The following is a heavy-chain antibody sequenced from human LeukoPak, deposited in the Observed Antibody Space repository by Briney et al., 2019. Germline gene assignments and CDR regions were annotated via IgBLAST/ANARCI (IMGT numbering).Heavy chain of an antibody. D-gene: IGHD3-9*01. CDR2: IGFSSGGDT. V-gene: IGHV3-23*01. Sequence: GGSLRLSCVASGFSVSNYAMNWVRQAPGKGPQYISTIGFSSGGDTYYAESVKGRFTISRDNSQNTLYLQLNSLRAEDTALYYCTRDRLLRDWADLDIWGQGTLVTVSS. J-gene: IGHJ3*02. CDR3: TRDRLLRDWADLDI. CDR1: GFSVSNYA.